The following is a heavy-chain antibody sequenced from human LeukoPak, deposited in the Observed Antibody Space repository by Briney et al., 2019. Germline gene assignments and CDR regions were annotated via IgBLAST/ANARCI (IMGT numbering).Heavy chain of an antibody. CDR2: INPSGGST. V-gene: IGHV1-46*01. D-gene: IGHD3-22*01. CDR3: ARGRGHYYDSSGYYSGPYWFDP. Sequence: GASVKVSCKASGYTFTSYYMHWVRQAPGQGLEWMGIINPSGGSTSYAQKFQGRVTMTRDTSTSTVYMELSSLRSEDTAVYYCARGRGHYYDSSGYYSGPYWFDPWGQGTLVTVSS. CDR1: GYTFTSYY. J-gene: IGHJ5*02.